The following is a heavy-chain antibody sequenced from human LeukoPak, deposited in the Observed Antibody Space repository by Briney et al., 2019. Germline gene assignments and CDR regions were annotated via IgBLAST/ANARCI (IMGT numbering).Heavy chain of an antibody. Sequence: PGGSLKLSCAASGFTFSNYWMSWVRQAPGKGLEWVANTHGSEKYYVDSVKGRFTISRDNAKNSLYLQMNSLRAEDTAVYYCVRETPYGSLTFDYWGQGTLVTVSS. CDR1: GFTFSNYW. J-gene: IGHJ4*02. D-gene: IGHD3-10*01. CDR3: VRETPYGSLTFDY. CDR2: THGSEK. V-gene: IGHV3-7*03.